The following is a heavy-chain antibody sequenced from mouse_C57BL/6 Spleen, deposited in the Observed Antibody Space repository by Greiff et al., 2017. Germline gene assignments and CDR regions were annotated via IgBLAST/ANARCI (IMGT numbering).Heavy chain of an antibody. V-gene: IGHV1-85*01. CDR3: ARNPLYYGSSPDY. CDR1: GYTFTSYD. Sequence: VQLKESGPELVKPGASVKLSCKASGYTFTSYDINWVKQRPGQGLEWIGWIYPRDGSTKYNEKFKGKATLTVDTSSSTAYMELHSLTSEDSAVYFCARNPLYYGSSPDYWGQGTTLTVSS. CDR2: IYPRDGST. J-gene: IGHJ2*01. D-gene: IGHD1-1*01.